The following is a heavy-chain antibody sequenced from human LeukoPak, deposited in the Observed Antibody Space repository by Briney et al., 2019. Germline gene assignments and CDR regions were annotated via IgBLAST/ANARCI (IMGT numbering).Heavy chain of an antibody. CDR3: ARGRVGAPGWFDP. D-gene: IGHD1-26*01. V-gene: IGHV1-8*01. Sequence: GASVKVSCKASGYTFTSYDINWVRQATGQGLEWMGWMNPNSGNTGDAQKFQGRVTMTRNTSISTAYMELSSLGSEDTAVYYCARGRVGAPGWFDPWGQGTLVTVSS. CDR2: MNPNSGNT. CDR1: GYTFTSYD. J-gene: IGHJ5*02.